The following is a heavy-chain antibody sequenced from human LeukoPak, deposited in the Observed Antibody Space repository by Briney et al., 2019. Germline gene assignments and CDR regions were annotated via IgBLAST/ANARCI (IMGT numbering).Heavy chain of an antibody. J-gene: IGHJ4*02. D-gene: IGHD1-26*01. CDR1: GGSFSGYF. CDR3: VRDRDGSHDY. V-gene: IGHV4-34*01. CDR2: INHSGST. Sequence: PSETLSLTCAVYGGSFSGYFWTWIRQPPGKGLEWIGEINHSGSTNYSPSLKSRVTMSLDTSKNQFSLKLNSVTAADTAVYYCVRDRDGSHDYWGQGTQVTVPS.